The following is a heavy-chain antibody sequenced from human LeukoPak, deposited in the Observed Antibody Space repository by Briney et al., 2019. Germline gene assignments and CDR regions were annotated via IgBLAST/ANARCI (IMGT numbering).Heavy chain of an antibody. V-gene: IGHV3-7*01. D-gene: IGHD3-3*01. Sequence: GGSLRLSCAASGFTFSSYWMSWVRQAPGKGLEWVANIKQDGSEQYHVDSVRGRSTMSRDNTKNIVFLQMDSLRVEDTAVYYCARVSRSGYYGEYWGQGTTVTVSS. CDR3: ARVSRSGYYGEY. CDR2: IKQDGSEQ. CDR1: GFTFSSYW. J-gene: IGHJ4*02.